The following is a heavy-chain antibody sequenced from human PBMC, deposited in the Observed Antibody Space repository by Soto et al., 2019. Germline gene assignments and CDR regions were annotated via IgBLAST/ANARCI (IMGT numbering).Heavy chain of an antibody. V-gene: IGHV3-33*01. CDR2: IWYDGSNK. Sequence: GGSLRLSCAASGFTFSNYGMYWVRQAPGKGLEWVAVIWYDGSNKYYADSVKGRFTISRDNSKNTLYLQMNSLRAEDTAVYYCARDDIPGRAVAIYGMDVWGQGTTVTVSS. D-gene: IGHD6-19*01. J-gene: IGHJ6*02. CDR1: GFTFSNYG. CDR3: ARDDIPGRAVAIYGMDV.